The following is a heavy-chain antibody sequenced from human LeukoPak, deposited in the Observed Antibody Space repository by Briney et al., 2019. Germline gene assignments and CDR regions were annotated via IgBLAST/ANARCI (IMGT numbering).Heavy chain of an antibody. J-gene: IGHJ4*02. CDR1: GYTFTSYG. V-gene: IGHV1-18*01. CDR3: ARDRTNDFWSGYCDY. CDR2: ISAYNGNT. D-gene: IGHD3-3*01. Sequence: ASVKVSCKASGYTFTSYGISWVRQAPGQGLEWMGWISAYNGNTNYAQKLQGRVTMTRDTSTSTVYMELSSLRSEDTAVYYCARDRTNDFWSGYCDYWGQGTLVTVSS.